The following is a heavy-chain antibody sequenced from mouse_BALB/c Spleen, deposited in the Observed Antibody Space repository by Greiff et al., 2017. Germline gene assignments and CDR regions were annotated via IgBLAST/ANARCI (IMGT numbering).Heavy chain of an antibody. Sequence: EVKLQESGPGLVKPSQSLSLTCTVTGYSITSDYAWYWIRQFPGNKLEWMGYISYSGSTSYNPSLKSRISITRDTSKNQFFLQLNSVTTEDTATYYCARRYDGFDYWGQGTTLTVSS. V-gene: IGHV3-2*02. D-gene: IGHD2-14*01. J-gene: IGHJ2*01. CDR2: ISYSGST. CDR1: GYSITSDYA. CDR3: ARRYDGFDY.